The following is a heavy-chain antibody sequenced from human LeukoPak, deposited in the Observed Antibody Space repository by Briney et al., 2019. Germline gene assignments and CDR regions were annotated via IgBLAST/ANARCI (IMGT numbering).Heavy chain of an antibody. CDR2: IYTSGST. Sequence: SETLSLTCTVSGGSISSYYWSWIRRPAGKGLEWIGRIYTSGSTNYNPSLKSRVTMSVDTSKNQFSLKLSSVTAADTAVYYCARTNPRNYYDSSGESFDYWGQGTLVTVSS. D-gene: IGHD3-22*01. CDR3: ARTNPRNYYDSSGESFDY. J-gene: IGHJ4*02. CDR1: GGSISSYY. V-gene: IGHV4-4*07.